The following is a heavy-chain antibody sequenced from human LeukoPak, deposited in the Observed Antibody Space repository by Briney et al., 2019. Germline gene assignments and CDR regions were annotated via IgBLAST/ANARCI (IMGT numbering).Heavy chain of an antibody. CDR3: ARVVYSGYDFLSYWFDP. Sequence: GASVKVSCKASGGTFSSYAISWVRQAPGQGLEWMGGIIPIFGTANYAQKFQGRVTITTDESTSTAYMDLSSLRSEDTAVYYCARVVYSGYDFLSYWFDPWGQGTLVTVSS. CDR2: IIPIFGTA. CDR1: GGTFSSYA. J-gene: IGHJ5*02. V-gene: IGHV1-69*05. D-gene: IGHD5-12*01.